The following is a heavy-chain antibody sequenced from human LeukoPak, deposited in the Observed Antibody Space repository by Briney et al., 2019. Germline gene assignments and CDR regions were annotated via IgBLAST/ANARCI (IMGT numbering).Heavy chain of an antibody. J-gene: IGHJ6*02. CDR2: INHSGST. V-gene: IGHV4-34*01. Sequence: SETLSLTCAVYGGSFSGYYWSWIRQPPGKGLEWIGEINHSGSTNYNPSLKSRVTTSVDTSKNQFSLKLSSVTAADTAVYYCARVITMVRGVIITDGMDVWGQGTTVTVSS. CDR1: GGSFSGYY. D-gene: IGHD3-10*01. CDR3: ARVITMVRGVIITDGMDV.